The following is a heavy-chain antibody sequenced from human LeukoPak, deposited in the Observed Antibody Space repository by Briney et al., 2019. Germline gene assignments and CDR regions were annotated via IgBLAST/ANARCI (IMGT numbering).Heavy chain of an antibody. Sequence: PGGSLRLSCGASGFTFSSYWMHWVRHAPGKGLVWVSRIKGDGSISYADSVKGRFTISRDNAKNTLYLQMNRLRAEDTAVYYCARARDGYNYLYFVYWGQGSLVTVSS. V-gene: IGHV3-74*01. CDR3: ARARDGYNYLYFVY. D-gene: IGHD5-24*01. J-gene: IGHJ4*02. CDR2: IKGDGSI. CDR1: GFTFSSYW.